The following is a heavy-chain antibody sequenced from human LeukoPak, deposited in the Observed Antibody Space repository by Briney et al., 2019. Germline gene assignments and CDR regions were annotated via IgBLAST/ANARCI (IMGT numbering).Heavy chain of an antibody. J-gene: IGHJ4*02. CDR2: FSGSGGNT. CDR3: AKAGRRREQGDNYFDY. CDR1: GFTFSTYA. V-gene: IGHV3-23*01. Sequence: GGSLRLSCAASGFTFSTYAMSWVRQAPGKGLEWVSGFSGSGGNTYYADSVRGRFTISRDNSKNTLYPQMNSLRAEDTAVYYCAKAGRRREQGDNYFDYWGQGTLVTVSS. D-gene: IGHD1-26*01.